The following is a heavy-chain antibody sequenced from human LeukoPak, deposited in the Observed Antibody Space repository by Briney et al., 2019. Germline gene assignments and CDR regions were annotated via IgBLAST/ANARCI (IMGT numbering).Heavy chain of an antibody. Sequence: SETLSLTCTVSGGSIRSSYYYWSWIRQPPGKGLEWIGSIYDSGSAYYNPSLKSRVTISVDTSKNQFSLKLNSVTAADTAVYYCAEHFGPWGQGTLVTVSS. CDR1: GGSIRSSYYY. V-gene: IGHV4-39*01. D-gene: IGHD3-16*01. CDR2: IYDSGSA. J-gene: IGHJ5*02. CDR3: AEHFGP.